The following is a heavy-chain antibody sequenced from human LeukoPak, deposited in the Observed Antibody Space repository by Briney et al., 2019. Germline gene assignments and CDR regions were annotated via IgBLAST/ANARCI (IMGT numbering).Heavy chain of an antibody. D-gene: IGHD3-22*01. V-gene: IGHV3-23*01. J-gene: IGHJ4*02. CDR2: ISGSGGST. Sequence: GGSLRLSCAASGFTFSSYAMNWVRQAPGKGLEWVSAISGSGGSTYYADSVKGRFTISRDNSKNTLYLQMNSLRAEDTAVYYCAKDGTYDSSGYYFDYWGQGTLVTVSS. CDR3: AKDGTYDSSGYYFDY. CDR1: GFTFSSYA.